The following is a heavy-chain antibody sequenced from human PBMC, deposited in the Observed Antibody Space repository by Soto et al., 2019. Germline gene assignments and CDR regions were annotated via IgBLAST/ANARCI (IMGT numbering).Heavy chain of an antibody. J-gene: IGHJ5*02. CDR3: ARDPLGYCSGGSCHGGWFDP. Sequence: QVQLVQSGAEVKKPGASVKVSCKASGYTFTGYYMHWVRQAPGQGLEWMGWINPNSGGTNQAQKFQGWVTTSRATSSSTAYKELSRLRSDDTAVYYCARDPLGYCSGGSCHGGWFDPWGQGTLVTVSS. CDR2: INPNSGGT. CDR1: GYTFTGYY. D-gene: IGHD2-15*01. V-gene: IGHV1-2*04.